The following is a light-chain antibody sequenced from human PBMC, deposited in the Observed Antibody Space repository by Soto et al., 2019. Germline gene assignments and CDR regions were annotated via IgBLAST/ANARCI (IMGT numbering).Light chain of an antibody. V-gene: IGKV3-20*01. CDR3: QQYGNSPIT. J-gene: IGKJ5*01. Sequence: DILLTQSPGPLSLSPGETATLSFRTSQSVTNNYLAWYQQKPGQAPRLLIDGASSRATGVPDRFSGTGSGTDFTLTISRLEPEDFAVFYCQQYGNSPITFGQGTRLEIK. CDR2: GAS. CDR1: QSVTNNY.